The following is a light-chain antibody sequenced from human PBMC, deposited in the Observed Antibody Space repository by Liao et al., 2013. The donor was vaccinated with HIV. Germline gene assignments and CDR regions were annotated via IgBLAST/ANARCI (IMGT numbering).Light chain of an antibody. CDR3: QVWDTGNDHPRV. CDR1: NIGDKS. CDR2: YDN. Sequence: SNVLTQPPSVSMAPGQTARITCGGDNIGDKSVHWYQQRPGQAPVLLIYYDNDRPSGTPERFSGSTSGNTATLTISRVEAGDEADYYCQVWDTGNDHPRVFGGGTKLSVL. J-gene: IGLJ3*02. V-gene: IGLV3-21*01.